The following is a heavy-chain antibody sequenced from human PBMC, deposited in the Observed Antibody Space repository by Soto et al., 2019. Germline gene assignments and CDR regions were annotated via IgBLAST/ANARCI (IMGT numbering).Heavy chain of an antibody. J-gene: IGHJ5*02. D-gene: IGHD3-22*01. CDR3: ASRIVVATGWFDP. Sequence: GASVKVSCKASGGTFSSYAISWVRQAPGQGLEWMGGIIPIFGTANYAQKSQGRVTITADKSTSTAYMELSSLRSEDTAVYYCASRIVVATGWFDPWGQGTLVTVSS. V-gene: IGHV1-69*06. CDR2: IIPIFGTA. CDR1: GGTFSSYA.